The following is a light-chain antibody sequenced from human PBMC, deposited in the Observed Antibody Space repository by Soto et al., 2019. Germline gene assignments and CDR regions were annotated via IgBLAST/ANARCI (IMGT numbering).Light chain of an antibody. CDR3: QQYGSSYPWT. CDR2: GAS. V-gene: IGKV3-20*01. J-gene: IGKJ1*01. Sequence: EVVLTQSPGTLSLSPGERGTLSCRASQSFTNNYFAWYKQKPGQAPRLLIYGASSRATGIPDRFSGSGSGTDFTLTIRRLEPEDFAVYYCQQYGSSYPWTFGQGTKVDIK. CDR1: QSFTNNY.